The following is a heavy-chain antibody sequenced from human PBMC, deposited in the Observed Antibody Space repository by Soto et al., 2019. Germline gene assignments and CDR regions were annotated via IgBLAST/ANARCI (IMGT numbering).Heavy chain of an antibody. J-gene: IGHJ6*02. CDR1: GYTFTSYC. CDR2: ISAYNGNT. V-gene: IGHV1-18*01. Sequence: ASVKLYCKTSGYTFTSYCISWVRQAPGQGLEWMGWISAYNGNTNYAQKLQGRVTMTTDTSTSTAYMELRSLRSDDTAVYYCARFLCCYDYDYYVLDFWAQGTSVIVSS. CDR3: ARFLCCYDYDYYVLDF. D-gene: IGHD5-12*01.